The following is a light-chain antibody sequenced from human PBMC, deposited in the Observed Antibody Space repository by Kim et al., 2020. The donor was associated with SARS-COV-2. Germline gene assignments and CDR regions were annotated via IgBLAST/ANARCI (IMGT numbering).Light chain of an antibody. Sequence: EVVMTQSPAPLSVSPGERATLSCRASQSVRSNLAWYQLKPGQPPRLLIYGASTRATGIPARFSGSGSGTEFTLTISSLQSEDLAFYYCQQNNNWPLTFGGGTKVDIK. J-gene: IGKJ4*01. V-gene: IGKV3-15*01. CDR3: QQNNNWPLT. CDR2: GAS. CDR1: QSVRSN.